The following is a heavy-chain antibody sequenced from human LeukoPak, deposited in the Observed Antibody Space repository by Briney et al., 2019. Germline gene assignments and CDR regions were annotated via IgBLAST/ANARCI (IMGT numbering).Heavy chain of an antibody. CDR2: ISGSGGST. Sequence: GGSLRLSCAASGFTFSSYAMSWVRQAPGKGLEWVSAISGSGGSTYYADSVKGRFTISRDNSKNTLYLQMNSLRAEATAVYYCAKIFQSSSWFDLDYWGQGTLVTVSS. J-gene: IGHJ4*02. CDR1: GFTFSSYA. V-gene: IGHV3-23*01. D-gene: IGHD6-13*01. CDR3: AKIFQSSSWFDLDY.